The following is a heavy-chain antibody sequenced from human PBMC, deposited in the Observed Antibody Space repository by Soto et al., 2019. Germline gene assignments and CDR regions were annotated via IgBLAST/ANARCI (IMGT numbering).Heavy chain of an antibody. D-gene: IGHD4-4*01. CDR1: GGSISSYY. CDR2: IYYSGST. V-gene: IGHV4-59*08. Sequence: SETLSLTCTVSGGSISSYYWSWIRQPPGKGLEWIGYIYYSGSTNYNPSPKSRITISVDTSKNQFSLKLSPVTAAETAVYYCARQTTVTTFVGYYYYYMDVWGKGTTVTVSS. CDR3: ARQTTVTTFVGYYYYYMDV. J-gene: IGHJ6*03.